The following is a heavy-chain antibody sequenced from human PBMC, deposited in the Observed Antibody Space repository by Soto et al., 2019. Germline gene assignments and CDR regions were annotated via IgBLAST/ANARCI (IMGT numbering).Heavy chain of an antibody. CDR2: VFYSGST. J-gene: IGHJ4*02. CDR1: GDSVISGINY. V-gene: IGHV4-61*01. CDR3: ARGAGNWKQYSDY. Sequence: PSESLSLTCTVSGDSVISGINYWIWIRQPPGKVLEWIGYVFYSGSTNYNPSLKSRVTISQEPSKNQFSLRLTSATVADTAVYYCARGAGNWKQYSDYCGQGALVTFSS. D-gene: IGHD1-1*01.